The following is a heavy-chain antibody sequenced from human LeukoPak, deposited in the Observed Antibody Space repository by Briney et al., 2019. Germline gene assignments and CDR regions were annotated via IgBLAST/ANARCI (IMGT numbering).Heavy chain of an antibody. V-gene: IGHV4-34*01. J-gene: IGHJ5*02. Sequence: SETLSLTCAVYGGSFSGYYRSWIRQPPRKGLEWIGEINHSGSTNYNPSLKSRVTISVDTSKNQFSLKLSSVTAADTAVYYCAREEDYGSGSYRDFRWFDPWGQGTLVTVSS. CDR2: INHSGST. D-gene: IGHD3-10*01. CDR1: GGSFSGYY. CDR3: AREEDYGSGSYRDFRWFDP.